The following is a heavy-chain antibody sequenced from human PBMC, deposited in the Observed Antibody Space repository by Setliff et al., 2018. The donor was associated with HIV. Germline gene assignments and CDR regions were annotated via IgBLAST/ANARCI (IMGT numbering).Heavy chain of an antibody. Sequence: SETLSLTCTVSGVPISSGLYYWNWIRQPAGKGLEWIGRISSSGSDTYNPSLKSRVTISIDTSKNQFSLKLTSVTAADSATYYCARVSRGWYLGAEVAEYFDHWGQGTLVTVSS. CDR1: GVPISSGLYY. J-gene: IGHJ1*01. D-gene: IGHD6-19*01. CDR2: ISSSGSD. V-gene: IGHV4-61*02. CDR3: ARVSRGWYLGAEVAEYFDH.